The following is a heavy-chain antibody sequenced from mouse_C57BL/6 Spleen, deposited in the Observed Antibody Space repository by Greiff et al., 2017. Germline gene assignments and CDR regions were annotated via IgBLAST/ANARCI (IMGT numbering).Heavy chain of an antibody. Sequence: VQLQQSGPELVKPGASVKMSCKASGYTFTDYNMHWVKQSHGKSLEWIGYINPNNGGTSYNQKFKGKATLTVNKSSSTAYMELRSLTSEDSAVYYCASPKIYGNSPFAYWGQGTLVTVSA. CDR1: GYTFTDYN. CDR3: ASPKIYGNSPFAY. D-gene: IGHD2-1*01. J-gene: IGHJ3*01. CDR2: INPNNGGT. V-gene: IGHV1-22*01.